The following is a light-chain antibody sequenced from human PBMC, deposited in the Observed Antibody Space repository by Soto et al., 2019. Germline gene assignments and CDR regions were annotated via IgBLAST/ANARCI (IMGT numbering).Light chain of an antibody. V-gene: IGKV3-20*01. CDR3: QQYGSSPRT. J-gene: IGKJ1*01. CDR1: QSVSSN. CDR2: GAS. Sequence: EIVMTQSPATLSVSPGERATLSCRASQSVSSNLAWHQQKPGQAPRLLISGASSRATGIPDRFSGSGSGTDFTLTISSLEPEDFAVYYCQQYGSSPRTFGQGTKVDIK.